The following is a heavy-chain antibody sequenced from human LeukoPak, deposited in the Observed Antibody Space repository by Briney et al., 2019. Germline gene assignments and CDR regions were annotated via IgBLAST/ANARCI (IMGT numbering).Heavy chain of an antibody. D-gene: IGHD4-17*01. Sequence: GGSLRLSCEASGFTFSSYGMHWVRQAPGKGLEWVAVIWYNGSNKYYTDSVKGRFTISRDNSKNTLYLQMNSLRAEDTAVYFCARGPLYDYGDYHFDYWGQGTLVTVSS. CDR2: IWYNGSNK. J-gene: IGHJ4*02. V-gene: IGHV3-33*08. CDR3: ARGPLYDYGDYHFDY. CDR1: GFTFSSYG.